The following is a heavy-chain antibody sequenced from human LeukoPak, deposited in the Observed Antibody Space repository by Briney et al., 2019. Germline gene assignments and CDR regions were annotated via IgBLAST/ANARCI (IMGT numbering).Heavy chain of an antibody. Sequence: GGSLRLSCAASGFTFSSYWMSWVRQAPGKGLEWVANIKEDGSEKYYVDSVKGRFTISRDNAKNSLYLRMNSLRAEDTAVYYCARGPLIAAAGTTWGQGTLVTVSS. V-gene: IGHV3-7*01. CDR2: IKEDGSEK. CDR3: ARGPLIAAAGTT. D-gene: IGHD6-13*01. J-gene: IGHJ5*02. CDR1: GFTFSSYW.